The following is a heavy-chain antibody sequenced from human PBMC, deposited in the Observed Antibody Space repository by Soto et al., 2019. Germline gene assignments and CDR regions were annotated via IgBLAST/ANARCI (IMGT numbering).Heavy chain of an antibody. J-gene: IGHJ4*02. D-gene: IGHD6-25*01. Sequence: EVQLLESGGGLVQPGGSLRLSCAASGFTFSSHVMSWVRQAPGKGLEWVSGISTGGGSTDYADSVKGRFTISRDNSKKTLHLQRKSLRAEDTAVYYCARSREIIASAGSFDYWGQGTLVTVSS. V-gene: IGHV3-23*01. CDR2: ISTGGGST. CDR3: ARSREIIASAGSFDY. CDR1: GFTFSSHV.